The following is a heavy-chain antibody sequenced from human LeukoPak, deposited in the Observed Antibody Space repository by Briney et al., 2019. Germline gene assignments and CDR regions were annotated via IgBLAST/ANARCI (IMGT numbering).Heavy chain of an antibody. CDR2: IKQDGSDK. J-gene: IGHJ3*02. CDR3: ARLSDTEGSSTSYRASDI. D-gene: IGHD2-2*01. V-gene: IGHV3-7*01. Sequence: GGSLRLSCAASGFTFTSYAMSWVRQAPGKGLEWVPNIKQDGSDKYYVESVKGRFTISRDNAKNSLYLQMNSLRAEDTAVYYCARLSDTEGSSTSYRASDIWGQGTMVTVSS. CDR1: GFTFTSYA.